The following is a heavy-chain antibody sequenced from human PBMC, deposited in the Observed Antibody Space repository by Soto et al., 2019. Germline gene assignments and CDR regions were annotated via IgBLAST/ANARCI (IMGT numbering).Heavy chain of an antibody. CDR2: ISSSSSYT. V-gene: IGHV3-11*03. Sequence: GGSLRLSCAASGFTFSDYYMSWIRQAPGKGLEWVSYISSSSSYTNYADSVKGRFTISRDNAKNSLYLQMNSLRAEDTAVYYCASWATYYYDSSGYSAYWGQGTLVTVSS. J-gene: IGHJ4*02. CDR1: GFTFSDYY. CDR3: ASWATYYYDSSGYSAY. D-gene: IGHD3-22*01.